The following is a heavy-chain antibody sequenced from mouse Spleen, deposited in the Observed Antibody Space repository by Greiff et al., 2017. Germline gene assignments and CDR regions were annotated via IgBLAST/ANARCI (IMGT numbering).Heavy chain of an antibody. CDR3: ARHGYGDFYWYFDV. Sequence: EVKLMESGGGLVKPGGSLKLSCAASGFTFSSYAMSWVRQTPEKRLEWVAAINSNGGSTYYPDTVKDRFTISRDNAKNTLYLQMSSLRSEDTALYYCARHGYGDFYWYFDVWGAGTTVTVSS. V-gene: IGHV5-6-2*01. J-gene: IGHJ1*01. CDR1: GFTFSSYA. CDR2: INSNGGST. D-gene: IGHD2-13*01.